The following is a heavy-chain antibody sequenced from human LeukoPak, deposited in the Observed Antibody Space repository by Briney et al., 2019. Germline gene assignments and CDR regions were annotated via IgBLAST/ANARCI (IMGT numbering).Heavy chain of an antibody. CDR2: IIPILGIA. Sequence: SVKVSCKASGGTFSSYAISWVRQAPGQGLEWMGRIIPILGIANYAQKLQGRVTITADKSKSTAYMELSSLRSEDTAVYYCARGSMTTVVTENWFDPWGQGTLVTVSS. J-gene: IGHJ5*02. V-gene: IGHV1-69*04. CDR3: ARGSMTTVVTENWFDP. D-gene: IGHD4-23*01. CDR1: GGTFSSYA.